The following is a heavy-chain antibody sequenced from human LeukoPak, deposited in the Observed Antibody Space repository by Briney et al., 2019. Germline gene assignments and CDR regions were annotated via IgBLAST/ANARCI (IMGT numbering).Heavy chain of an antibody. Sequence: SETLSLTCTVSGGSINNYYWGWIRQPPGKGLEWIGSIYYSGSTYYNPSLKSRVTISVDTSKNQFSLKLSSVTAADTAVYYCARRVIVVVPADKGQFDYWGQGTLVTVSS. J-gene: IGHJ4*02. CDR2: IYYSGST. CDR3: ARRVIVVVPADKGQFDY. V-gene: IGHV4-39*01. CDR1: GGSINNYY. D-gene: IGHD2-2*01.